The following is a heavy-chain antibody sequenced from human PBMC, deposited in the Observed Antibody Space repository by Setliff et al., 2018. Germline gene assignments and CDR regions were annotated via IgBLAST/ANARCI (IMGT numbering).Heavy chain of an antibody. CDR2: IYHSGST. J-gene: IGHJ4*02. CDR3: AKHRSYFDY. Sequence: PSETLSLTCTVSGYSISNDYFWGWIRQPPGKGLEWIGSIYHSGSTSYYPSLKSRVTISVDTSKNQFSLNLSSVTAADTAVCYCAKHRSYFDYWGQGTLVTVS. V-gene: IGHV4-38-2*02. CDR1: GYSISNDYF.